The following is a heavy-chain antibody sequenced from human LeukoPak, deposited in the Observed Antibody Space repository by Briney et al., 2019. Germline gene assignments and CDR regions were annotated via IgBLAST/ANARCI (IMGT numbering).Heavy chain of an antibody. Sequence: PSETLSLTCAVYGGSFSGYYWSWIRQPPGKGLEWIGEINHSGSTNYNPSLKSRVTISVDTSKNQFSLKLSSVTAADTAVYYCARVWAAAATDDFDYWGQGTLVTVSS. CDR3: ARVWAAAATDDFDY. CDR2: INHSGST. D-gene: IGHD1-26*01. CDR1: GGSFSGYY. J-gene: IGHJ4*02. V-gene: IGHV4-34*01.